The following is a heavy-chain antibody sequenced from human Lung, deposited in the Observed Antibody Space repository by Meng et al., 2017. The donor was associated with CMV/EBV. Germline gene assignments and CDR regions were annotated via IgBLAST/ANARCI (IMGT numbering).Heavy chain of an antibody. Sequence: GGSLRLXCAASGFTFNTYWMHWVRQAPGKGLVWVSRISSDGGSTTYEDSVKGRFTISRDNSKNTLYLQMNSLGAEDTAVYYCAKECGLEYESAGGDFWGQGXLVTVSS. CDR3: AKECGLEYESAGGDF. CDR2: ISSDGGST. J-gene: IGHJ4*02. D-gene: IGHD3-22*01. V-gene: IGHV3-74*01. CDR1: GFTFNTYW.